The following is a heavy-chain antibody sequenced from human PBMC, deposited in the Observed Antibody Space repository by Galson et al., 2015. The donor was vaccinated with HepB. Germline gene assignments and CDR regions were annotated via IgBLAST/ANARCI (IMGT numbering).Heavy chain of an antibody. CDR1: GFTFSSYA. V-gene: IGHV3-30*04. CDR2: VSYDGSNK. J-gene: IGHJ4*02. D-gene: IGHD3-10*01. CDR3: AKAGGPMVRGALGDYFDY. Sequence: SLRLSCAASGFTFSSYAMHWVRQAPGKGLEWVAVVSYDGSNKYYADSVKGRFTISRDNSKNTLYLQMNSLRAEDTAVYYCAKAGGPMVRGALGDYFDYWGQGTLVTVSS.